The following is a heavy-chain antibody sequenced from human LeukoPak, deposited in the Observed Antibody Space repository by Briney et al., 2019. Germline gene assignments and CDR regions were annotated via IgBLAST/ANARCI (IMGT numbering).Heavy chain of an antibody. V-gene: IGHV3-7*01. J-gene: IGHJ4*02. CDR3: ARESSGSGSSTDS. CDR2: IKQDGGEK. D-gene: IGHD3-10*01. Sequence: PGGSLRPSCAASGFTFSNYWMSWVRQAPGKGLEWVANIKQDGGEKYYVGSVKGRLTISRDNAKNSLYLQMNSLRADDTAVYYCARESSGSGSSTDSWGQGTLVTVSS. CDR1: GFTFSNYW.